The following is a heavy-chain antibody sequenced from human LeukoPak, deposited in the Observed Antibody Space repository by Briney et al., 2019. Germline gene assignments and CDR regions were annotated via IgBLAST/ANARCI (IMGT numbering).Heavy chain of an antibody. CDR1: GFTFSSYA. Sequence: GGSLRLSCAASGFTFSSYAMHWVRQAPGKGLEWVAVISYDGSNKYYADSVKGRFTISRDNSKNTLYLQMNSLRAEDTAVYYCARVPYYYDSRGYFDSWGQGTLVTVSS. CDR2: ISYDGSNK. CDR3: ARVPYYYDSRGYFDS. D-gene: IGHD3-22*01. V-gene: IGHV3-30*04. J-gene: IGHJ4*02.